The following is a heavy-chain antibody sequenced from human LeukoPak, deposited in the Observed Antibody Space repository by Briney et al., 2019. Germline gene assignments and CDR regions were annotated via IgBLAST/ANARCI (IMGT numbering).Heavy chain of an antibody. J-gene: IGHJ4*02. CDR3: ARDPHPIDSSAYPY. V-gene: IGHV3-48*02. CDR1: GCTFSTYN. Sequence: GGSLRLSCAASGCTFSTYNMNWVRQAPGKGLEWVSFITSNSGTIYYAESVKGRFTISRDNAKNSLYLQMNSLRDEDTAVYYCARDPHPIDSSAYPYWGQGTLVTVSS. D-gene: IGHD3-22*01. CDR2: ITSNSGTI.